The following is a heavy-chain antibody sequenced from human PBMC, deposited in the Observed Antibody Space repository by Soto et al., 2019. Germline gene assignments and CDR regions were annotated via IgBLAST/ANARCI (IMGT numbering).Heavy chain of an antibody. CDR2: IIPIFGTA. J-gene: IGHJ6*02. CDR1: GGTFSSYA. CDR3: ARGYCSGGSCYSGSDYYYGMDV. Sequence: SVKVSCKASGGTFSSYAISWVRQAPGQGLEWMGGIIPIFGTANYAQKFQGRVTITADKSTSTAYMELSSLRSEDTAVYYCARGYCSGGSCYSGSDYYYGMDVWGQGTTVTV. D-gene: IGHD2-15*01. V-gene: IGHV1-69*06.